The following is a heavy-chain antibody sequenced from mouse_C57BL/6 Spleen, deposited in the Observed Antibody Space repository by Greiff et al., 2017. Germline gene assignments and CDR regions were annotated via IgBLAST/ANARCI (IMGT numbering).Heavy chain of an antibody. D-gene: IGHD1-1*01. Sequence: QVQLQQSGAELVKPGASVKMSCKASGYTFTSYWITWVKQRPGQGLEWIGDIYPGSGSTNYNEKFKSKATLTVDTSSSKAYMQLSSLTSEDSAVYYCARSGPYYYGSSYAYYFDDWGQGTTLTVSS. CDR1: GYTFTSYW. CDR3: ARSGPYYYGSSYAYYFDD. V-gene: IGHV1-55*01. CDR2: IYPGSGST. J-gene: IGHJ2*01.